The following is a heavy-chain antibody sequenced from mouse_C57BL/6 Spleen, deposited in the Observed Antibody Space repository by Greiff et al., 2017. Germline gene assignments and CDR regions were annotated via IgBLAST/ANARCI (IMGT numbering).Heavy chain of an antibody. D-gene: IGHD4-1*01. J-gene: IGHJ3*01. V-gene: IGHV1-18*01. Sequence: EVQLKESGPELVKPGASVKIPCKASGYTFTDYNMDWVKQSHGKSLEWIGDINPNNGGTIYNQKFKGKATLTVDKSSSTAYMELRSLTSEDTAVYYCARSELGHWFAYWGQGTLVTVSA. CDR2: INPNNGGT. CDR3: ARSELGHWFAY. CDR1: GYTFTDYN.